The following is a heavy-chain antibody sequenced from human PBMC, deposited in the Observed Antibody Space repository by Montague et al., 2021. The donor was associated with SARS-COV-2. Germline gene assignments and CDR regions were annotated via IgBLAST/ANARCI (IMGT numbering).Heavy chain of an antibody. D-gene: IGHD1-26*01. Sequence: SETLSLTCTVSGDSVSHDFRTWIRQPPGKGLEWIGYVYYSRSSSYNPSLRGRVSIAVDTSKNQLSLRLSTVTAADTAIYYCVRDPAPSGSGTFYDYWGQGTLVAVSS. CDR1: GDSVSHDF. CDR3: VRDPAPSGSGTFYDY. CDR2: VYYSRSS. V-gene: IGHV4-59*02. J-gene: IGHJ4*02.